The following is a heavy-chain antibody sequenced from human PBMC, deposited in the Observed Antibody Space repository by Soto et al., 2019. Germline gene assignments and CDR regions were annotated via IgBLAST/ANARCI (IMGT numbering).Heavy chain of an antibody. J-gene: IGHJ4*02. D-gene: IGHD1-26*01. CDR1: GGPLRNYA. CDR2: VVPVYTTS. Sequence: SVKVACKASGGPLRNYAISWVRPAPGQGLEWMGGVVPVYTTSKYAQKFQGRLTITADRSTSTTYMELTSLTSEDTAVYFCATDSGSYYDVAYWGQGTLVTVSS. CDR3: ATDSGSYYDVAY. V-gene: IGHV1-69*06.